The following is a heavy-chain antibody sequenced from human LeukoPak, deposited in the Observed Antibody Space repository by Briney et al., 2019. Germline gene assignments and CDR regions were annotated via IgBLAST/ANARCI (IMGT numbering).Heavy chain of an antibody. J-gene: IGHJ4*02. CDR3: TREKAYCGTKCYYDY. D-gene: IGHD2-21*01. CDR2: IGTTGDT. V-gene: IGHV3-13*01. Sequence: GGSLRLSCAASGFTFNNYDMHWVRQVTGKGLEWVSSIGTTGDTHYSDSVKGRFTIPRDNAKNSVYLQMNSLRAGDTAVYYCTREKAYCGTKCYYDYWGQGTQVTVSS. CDR1: GFTFNNYD.